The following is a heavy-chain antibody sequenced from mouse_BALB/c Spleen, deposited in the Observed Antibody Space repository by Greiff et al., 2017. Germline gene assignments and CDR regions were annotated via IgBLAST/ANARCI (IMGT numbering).Heavy chain of an antibody. CDR3: TVYDGYYVRYFDV. CDR1: GFTFSSYW. CDR2: IRLKSDNYAT. V-gene: IGHV6-3*01. J-gene: IGHJ1*01. D-gene: IGHD2-3*01. Sequence: EVKLVESGGGLVQPGGSMKLSCVASGFTFSSYWMSWVRQSPEKGLEWVAEIRLKSDNYATHYAESVKGKFTISRDDSKSRLYLQMNSLRAEDTGIYYCTVYDGYYVRYFDVWGAGTTVTVSS.